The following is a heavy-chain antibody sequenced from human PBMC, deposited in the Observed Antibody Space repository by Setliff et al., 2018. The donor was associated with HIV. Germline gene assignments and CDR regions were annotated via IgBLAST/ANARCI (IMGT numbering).Heavy chain of an antibody. V-gene: IGHV3-43D*03. CDR1: GFTFDDYA. J-gene: IGHJ4*02. Sequence: LRLSCAASGFTFDDYAMYWVRQAPGKALEWVSLINWNGGRTFYSDSVKGRFTISRDNSENFLYLQMHSLRLDDTAIYYCAKTTGSVLGTYYFDSWGQGTRVTVS. D-gene: IGHD3-16*01. CDR2: INWNGGRT. CDR3: AKTTGSVLGTYYFDS.